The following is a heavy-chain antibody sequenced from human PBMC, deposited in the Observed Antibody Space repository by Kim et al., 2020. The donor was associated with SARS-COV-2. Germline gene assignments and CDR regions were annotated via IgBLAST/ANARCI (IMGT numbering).Heavy chain of an antibody. Sequence: GGSLRLSCAASGFTFSTYWMHWVHQAPGKGLVWVSRINRDGSTTNYADSVKGRFTISRDNAKNTLYLQMNSLRAEDTAVYYCARETPVRGEYYFDYWGQGILVTVSS. CDR3: ARETPVRGEYYFDY. CDR2: INRDGSTT. V-gene: IGHV3-74*01. CDR1: GFTFSTYW. J-gene: IGHJ4*02. D-gene: IGHD3-10*01.